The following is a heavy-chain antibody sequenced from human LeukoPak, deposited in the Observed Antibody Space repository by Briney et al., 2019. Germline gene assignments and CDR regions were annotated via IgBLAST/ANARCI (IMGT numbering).Heavy chain of an antibody. D-gene: IGHD3-10*01. Sequence: SSQTLSLTCTVSGGSISSGGYYWSWIRQHPGKGLEWIGYIYYSGSTYYNPSLKSRVTISVDTSKNQFSLKLSSVTAADTAVYYGARYLNYYGSGRVDYWGQGTLVTVSS. CDR3: ARYLNYYGSGRVDY. CDR2: IYYSGST. CDR1: GGSISSGGYY. J-gene: IGHJ4*02. V-gene: IGHV4-31*03.